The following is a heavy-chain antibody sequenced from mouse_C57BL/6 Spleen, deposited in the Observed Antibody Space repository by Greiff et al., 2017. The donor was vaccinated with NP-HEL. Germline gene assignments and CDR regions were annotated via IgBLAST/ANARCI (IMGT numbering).Heavy chain of an antibody. Sequence: QVQLQQSGPGLVQPSQSLSITCTVSGFSLTSYGVHWVRQSPGKGLEWLGVIWSGGSTDYNAAFISRLSISKDNSKSQVFFKMNSLQADDTAIYYCARKDSRGFAYWGQGTLVTVSA. CDR1: GFSLTSYG. J-gene: IGHJ3*01. D-gene: IGHD1-1*01. CDR3: ARKDSRGFAY. V-gene: IGHV2-2*01. CDR2: IWSGGST.